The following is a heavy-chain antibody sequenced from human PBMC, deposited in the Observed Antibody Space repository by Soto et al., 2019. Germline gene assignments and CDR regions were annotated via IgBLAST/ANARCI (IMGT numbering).Heavy chain of an antibody. CDR1: GGSISSSSYY. CDR3: ARDFCSVCSCYHNANRLDP. CDR2: IYYSGST. Sequence: SETLSLTCTVSGGSISSSSYYWGWIRQPPGKGLEWIGSIYYSGSTYYNPSLKSRVTISVDTSKNKFSLKLSSVTAPDTAVYYCARDFCSVCSCYHNANRLDPSAQGTQVTVSS. D-gene: IGHD2-15*01. V-gene: IGHV4-39*02. J-gene: IGHJ5*02.